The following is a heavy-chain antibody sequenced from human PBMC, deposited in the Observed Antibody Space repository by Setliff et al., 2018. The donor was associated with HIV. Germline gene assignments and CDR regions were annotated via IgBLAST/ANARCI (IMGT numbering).Heavy chain of an antibody. V-gene: IGHV1-2*06. CDR1: GYTFTAYY. Sequence: ASVKVSCKTSGYTFTAYYIHWVRQAPGQGLEWMGRIHPNSGGTVYPQKFQGRVAMTRDTSISTAYMELRRLTSDDTAVYYCVRNPHPTVVVPRDSHYYTMNIWGKGTTVTVSS. CDR3: VRNPHPTVVVPRDSHYYTMNI. J-gene: IGHJ6*03. CDR2: IHPNSGGT. D-gene: IGHD2-21*01.